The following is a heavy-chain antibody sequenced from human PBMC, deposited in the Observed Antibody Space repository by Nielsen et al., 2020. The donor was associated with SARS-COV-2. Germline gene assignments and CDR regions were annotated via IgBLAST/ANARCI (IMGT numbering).Heavy chain of an antibody. CDR2: IIPIFGAP. CDR3: ARENYYDTSGYYYGMDV. J-gene: IGHJ6*02. CDR1: GGTFNSYT. V-gene: IGHV1-69*05. Sequence: SVKVSCKASGGTFNSYTFSWVRKAPGQGLEWMGGIIPIFGAPNYALKFQGRVTMTRDTSISTAYMELSGLRSDDTAVYYCARENYYDTSGYYYGMDVWGQGTTVTVSS. D-gene: IGHD3-22*01.